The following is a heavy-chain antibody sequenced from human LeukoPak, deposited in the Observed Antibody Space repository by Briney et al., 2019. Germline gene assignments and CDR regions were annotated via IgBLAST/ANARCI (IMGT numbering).Heavy chain of an antibody. D-gene: IGHD3-10*01. V-gene: IGHV4-59*01. Sequence: SETLSLTCTVSGGSISGYYWSWIRPPPGKGLEWIGEIYYSGDTKYIPSLKSRVIMSVDTSKNQFSLRLSSVTAADTAVYYCARSSENYFGPWGQGTLVTVSS. CDR1: GGSISGYY. CDR2: IYYSGDT. CDR3: ARSSENYFGP. J-gene: IGHJ5*02.